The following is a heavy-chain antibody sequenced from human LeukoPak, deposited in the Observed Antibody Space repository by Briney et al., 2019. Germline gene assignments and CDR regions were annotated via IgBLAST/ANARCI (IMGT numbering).Heavy chain of an antibody. CDR3: ARDSNDYGDYFFDY. V-gene: IGHV4-31*03. Sequence: SETLSLTCTVSGGSISSGGYYWSWIRQHPGKGLEWIGYIYYSGSTYYNPSLKSRVTISVDTSKNQFSLKLSSVTAADTAVYYCARDSNDYGDYFFDYWGQGTLVTVSS. J-gene: IGHJ4*02. D-gene: IGHD4-17*01. CDR2: IYYSGST. CDR1: GGSISSGGYY.